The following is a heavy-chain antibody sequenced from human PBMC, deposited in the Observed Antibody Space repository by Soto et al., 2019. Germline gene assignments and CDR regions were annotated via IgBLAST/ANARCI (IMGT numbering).Heavy chain of an antibody. CDR3: TKVEMGQLLLY. J-gene: IGHJ4*02. Sequence: EVQLLESGGGLVQPGGSLRLSCAASGFTFSSYAMSWVRQAPGKGLEWVSAISGSGGSTYYADSVKGRFTISRDNSKKALYLQMISLRAEDTAVYYCTKVEMGQLLLYWGQGTLVTVSS. CDR1: GFTFSSYA. CDR2: ISGSGGST. D-gene: IGHD2-2*01. V-gene: IGHV3-23*01.